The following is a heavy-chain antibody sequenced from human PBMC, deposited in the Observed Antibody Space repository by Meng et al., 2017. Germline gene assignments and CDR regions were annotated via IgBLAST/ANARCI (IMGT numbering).Heavy chain of an antibody. D-gene: IGHD3-10*01. V-gene: IGHV3-30*03. CDR3: ASMGY. J-gene: IGHJ4*02. Sequence: VELVESGGGLVKPGGSLRLSCEASGFTFSSYSMNWVRQAPGKGLEWVAVISYDGSNKYYADSVKGRFTISRDNSKNTLYLQMNSLRAEDTAVYYCASMGYWGQGTLVTVSS. CDR2: ISYDGSNK. CDR1: GFTFSSYS.